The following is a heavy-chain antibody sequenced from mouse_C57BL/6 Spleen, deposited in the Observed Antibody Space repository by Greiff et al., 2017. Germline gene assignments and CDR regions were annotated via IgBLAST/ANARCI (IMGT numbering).Heavy chain of an antibody. Sequence: QVQLQQSGPELVKPGASVKISCKASGYAFSSSWMNWVKQRPGKGLEWIGRIYPGDGDTNYNGKFKGKATLTADKSSSTAYMQLSSLTSEDSAVYFCARSDTTVGGYYFDYWGQGTTLTVSS. CDR1: GYAFSSSW. CDR2: IYPGDGDT. CDR3: ARSDTTVGGYYFDY. D-gene: IGHD1-1*01. V-gene: IGHV1-82*01. J-gene: IGHJ2*01.